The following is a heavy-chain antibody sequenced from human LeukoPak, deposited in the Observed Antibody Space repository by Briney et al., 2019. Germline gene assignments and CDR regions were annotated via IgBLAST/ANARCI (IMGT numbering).Heavy chain of an antibody. J-gene: IGHJ4*02. CDR3: AGGSGWTTTY. Sequence: GGSLRLSCAASEFTFSKYWMSWVRQAPGKGLEWVGNIKQDGSEKFYVDSVRGRFTISRDNTKNSLYLQMDSVRVEDTVVYYCAGGSGWTTTYWGQGTLVTVSS. D-gene: IGHD3-22*01. CDR2: IKQDGSEK. V-gene: IGHV3-7*04. CDR1: EFTFSKYW.